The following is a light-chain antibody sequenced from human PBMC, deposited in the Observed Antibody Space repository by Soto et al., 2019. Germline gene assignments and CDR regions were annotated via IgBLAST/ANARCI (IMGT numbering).Light chain of an antibody. Sequence: SVLTQPPSASGTPGQRVTISCSGGSSNIGTNAVNWYQQLPGTAPKLLIYNNNQRPSGVPDRFSGSKSGTSASLAISGLQSEDEAAYYCAAWDDSLNGYVFGTGTKLTVL. CDR2: NNN. CDR1: SSNIGTNA. J-gene: IGLJ1*01. CDR3: AAWDDSLNGYV. V-gene: IGLV1-44*01.